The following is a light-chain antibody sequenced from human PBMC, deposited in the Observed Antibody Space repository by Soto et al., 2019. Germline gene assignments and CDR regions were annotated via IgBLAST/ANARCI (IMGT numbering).Light chain of an antibody. J-gene: IGLJ2*01. CDR3: TSYTNNNTLV. CDR2: EVT. CDR1: SSDVGGYKY. V-gene: IGLV2-14*01. Sequence: QSALTQPASVSGSPGQSITISCTGTSSDVGGYKYVSWYQQHPGRAPRLVIYEVTNRPSGVSNRFSGSKSGNTASLTISGLQAEDEANYYFTSYTNNNTLVFGGGTKLTVL.